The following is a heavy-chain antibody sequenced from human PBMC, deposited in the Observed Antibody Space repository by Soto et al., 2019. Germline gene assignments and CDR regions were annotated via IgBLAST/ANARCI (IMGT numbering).Heavy chain of an antibody. CDR2: IYYSGST. CDR1: GGSISSGGYY. D-gene: IGHD2-15*01. J-gene: IGHJ6*02. V-gene: IGHV4-31*03. Sequence: QVQLQESGPGLVKPSQTLSLTCTVSGGSISSGGYYWSWIRQHPGKGLEWIGYIYYSGSTYYNPSLKCRVTISVDTSKNQFSLKLSSVTAADTAVYYCCSQYYYYGMDVWGQGTTVTVSS. CDR3: CSQYYYYGMDV.